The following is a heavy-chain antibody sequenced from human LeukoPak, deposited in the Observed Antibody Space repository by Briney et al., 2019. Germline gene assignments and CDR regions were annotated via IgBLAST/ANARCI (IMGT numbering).Heavy chain of an antibody. CDR3: VGMGSGPPSAFDI. CDR2: IYYSGST. CDR1: GDSISSYY. V-gene: IGHV4-59*12. J-gene: IGHJ3*02. D-gene: IGHD2-15*01. Sequence: PSETLSLTCTVSGDSISSYYWSWIRQPPGKGLEWIGYIYYSGSTNYNPSLKSRVTISVDTSKNQFSLKLSSVTAVDTAAYYCVGMGSGPPSAFDIWSQGTMVTVSS.